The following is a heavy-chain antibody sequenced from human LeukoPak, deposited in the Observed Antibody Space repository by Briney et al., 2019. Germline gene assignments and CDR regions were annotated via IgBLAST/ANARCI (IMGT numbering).Heavy chain of an antibody. D-gene: IGHD3-3*01. CDR1: GFTFDDYA. CDR3: AKADFGVVFDAFDI. Sequence: SLILSCAASGFTFDDYAMHWVRQAPGKGLEWVSGISWNSGSIGYADSVTGRFTISRDNAKNSLYLQMNSLRAEDTALYYCAKADFGVVFDAFDIWGQGTMVTVSS. CDR2: ISWNSGSI. J-gene: IGHJ3*02. V-gene: IGHV3-9*01.